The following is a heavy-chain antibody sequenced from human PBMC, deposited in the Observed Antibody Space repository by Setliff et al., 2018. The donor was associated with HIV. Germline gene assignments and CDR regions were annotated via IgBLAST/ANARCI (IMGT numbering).Heavy chain of an antibody. CDR3: ARSDISGTGYFDS. D-gene: IGHD1-20*01. Sequence: GASVKVSCKASGHSFTTYFLHWVRQAPGQGLEWMGMINPSGGEPSYAQRFQGRVTMTRDTSTSTVFMDLSSLSFEDTAVYYCARSDISGTGYFDSWGQGTLVTVSS. CDR1: GHSFTTYF. CDR2: INPSGGEP. V-gene: IGHV1-46*01. J-gene: IGHJ4*02.